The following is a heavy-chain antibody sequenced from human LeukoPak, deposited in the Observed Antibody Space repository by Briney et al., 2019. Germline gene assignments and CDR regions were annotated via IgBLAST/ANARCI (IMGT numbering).Heavy chain of an antibody. CDR3: ARIPLDYYDSSGYGDAFDI. CDR1: GDSISSGDYY. V-gene: IGHV4-30-4*08. J-gene: IGHJ3*02. D-gene: IGHD3-22*01. CDR2: IYYSGNT. Sequence: PSQTLSLTCTVSGDSISSGDYYWSWIRQPPGKGLEWIGYIYYSGNTYYNPSLQSRVTISVDTSKNQFSLKLSSVTAADTAVYYCARIPLDYYDSSGYGDAFDIWGQGTMITVSS.